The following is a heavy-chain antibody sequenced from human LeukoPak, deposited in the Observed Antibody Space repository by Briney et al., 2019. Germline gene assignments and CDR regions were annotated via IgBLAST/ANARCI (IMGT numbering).Heavy chain of an antibody. CDR3: AKDARRYSGWYFFDH. J-gene: IGHJ4*02. D-gene: IGHD6-19*01. Sequence: PGGSLRLSCVASGFTFSSLAMGWVRQAPGKGLEWVSVISDSGSTTYYADSVKGRFTISRDNSRSTLYLQMNSLRVDDTAVYYCAKDARRYSGWYFFDHWGQGTLVTVSS. V-gene: IGHV3-23*01. CDR2: ISDSGSTT. CDR1: GFTFSSLA.